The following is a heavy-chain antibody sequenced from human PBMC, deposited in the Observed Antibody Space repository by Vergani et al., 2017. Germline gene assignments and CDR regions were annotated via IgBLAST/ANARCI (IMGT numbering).Heavy chain of an antibody. J-gene: IGHJ4*02. Sequence: EVQLVESGGGLIQPGGSLRLSCAASGFTVSSYYMSWVRQAPGKGLEWVSLIYSGDSTYYADSVKGRFTISRDNAKNSLYLQMNSLRAEDTAVYYCARAGTGYSSGDREFVDYWGQGTLVTVSS. D-gene: IGHD6-19*01. V-gene: IGHV3-53*01. CDR2: IYSGDST. CDR1: GFTVSSYY. CDR3: ARAGTGYSSGDREFVDY.